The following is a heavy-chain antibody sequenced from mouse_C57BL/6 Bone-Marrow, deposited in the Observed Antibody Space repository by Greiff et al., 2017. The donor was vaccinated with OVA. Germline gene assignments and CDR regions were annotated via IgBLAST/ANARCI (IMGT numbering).Heavy chain of an antibody. CDR3: ARSNYGSSCDWYFDV. Sequence: QVQLQQSGPELVKPGASVKISCKASGYAFSSSWMNWVKQRPGKGLEWIGRIYPGAGDTNYNGKFKGKATLTADKSSSTAYMQLSSLTSEDSAVYFCARSNYGSSCDWYFDVWGTGTTVTVSS. V-gene: IGHV1-82*01. CDR2: IYPGAGDT. D-gene: IGHD1-1*01. CDR1: GYAFSSSW. J-gene: IGHJ1*03.